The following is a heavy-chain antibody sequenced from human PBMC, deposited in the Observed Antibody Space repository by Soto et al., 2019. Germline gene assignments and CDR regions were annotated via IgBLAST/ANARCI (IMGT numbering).Heavy chain of an antibody. CDR2: IDYTGGYS. V-gene: IGHV3-23*01. CDR3: AKVSPRPYCSSGSCPFDY. D-gene: IGHD2-15*01. Sequence: GGSLRLSCAASRFTFSSYAMNWVRQAPGKGLEWVSTIDYTGGYSYYADSVKGRFTISRDNSQKTLDLQMNSLRAEDTAIYYCAKVSPRPYCSSGSCPFDYWGQGTLVTVSS. J-gene: IGHJ4*02. CDR1: RFTFSSYA.